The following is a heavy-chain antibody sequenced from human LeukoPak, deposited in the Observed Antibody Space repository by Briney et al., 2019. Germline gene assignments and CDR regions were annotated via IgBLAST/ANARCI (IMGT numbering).Heavy chain of an antibody. Sequence: GASVKVSCKASGYSFNSQGMNWVRQAPGQVLEWMGLINPDGGNTNYAQNFQGRVALTRDTSTSTVYMELSSLRSEDTAIYYCARIRDGYNDAYDLWGQGTVVTVPS. D-gene: IGHD5-24*01. CDR1: GYSFNSQG. CDR2: INPDGGNT. J-gene: IGHJ3*01. V-gene: IGHV1-46*02. CDR3: ARIRDGYNDAYDL.